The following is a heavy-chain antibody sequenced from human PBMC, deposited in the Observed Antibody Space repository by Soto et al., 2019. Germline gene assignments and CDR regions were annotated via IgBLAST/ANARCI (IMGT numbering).Heavy chain of an antibody. V-gene: IGHV1-69*02. CDR3: ARGPATDGY. D-gene: IGHD2-2*01. CDR2: IIPILGIA. Sequence: QVQLVQSGAEVKKPGSSVKVSCKASGGTFSSYTISWVRPAPGQGLEWMGRIIPILGIANYAQKFQGRVTITADKSTSTAYMDMSSLRSEDTSVYYCARGPATDGYWGQGTLVTVSS. CDR1: GGTFSSYT. J-gene: IGHJ4*02.